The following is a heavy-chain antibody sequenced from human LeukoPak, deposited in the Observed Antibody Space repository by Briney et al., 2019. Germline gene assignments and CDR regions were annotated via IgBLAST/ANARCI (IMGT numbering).Heavy chain of an antibody. Sequence: GGSLRLSCVASGFMFSSRDWMTWVRQAPGKGLEWVAFIRYDGSNKYYADSVKGRFTISRDNSKNTLYLQMNSLRAEDTAVYYCALGSSGWYVLPFDYWGQGTLVTVSS. D-gene: IGHD6-19*01. J-gene: IGHJ4*02. CDR1: GFMFSSRDW. CDR3: ALGSSGWYVLPFDY. V-gene: IGHV3-30*02. CDR2: IRYDGSNK.